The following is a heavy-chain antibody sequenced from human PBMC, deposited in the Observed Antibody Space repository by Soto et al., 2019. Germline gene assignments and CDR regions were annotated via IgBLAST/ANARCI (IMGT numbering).Heavy chain of an antibody. CDR2: IDPSDSYT. Sequence: EVQLVQSGAEVKKPGESLRISCKGSGYSFTSYWISWVRQMPGKGLEWMGRIDPSDSYTNYSPSFQGHVTISADKSISTAYLHWSGLKASDNAMYYCARLGGDYGLDDAFDIWGQGTMVTVSS. CDR3: ARLGGDYGLDDAFDI. J-gene: IGHJ3*02. V-gene: IGHV5-10-1*03. D-gene: IGHD4-17*01. CDR1: GYSFTSYW.